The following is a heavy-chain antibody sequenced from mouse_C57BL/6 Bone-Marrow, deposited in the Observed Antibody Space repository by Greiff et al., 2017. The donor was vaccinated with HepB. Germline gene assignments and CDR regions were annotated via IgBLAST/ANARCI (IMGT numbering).Heavy chain of an antibody. V-gene: IGHV1-81*01. D-gene: IGHD2-4*01. J-gene: IGHJ2*01. Sequence: VKLVESGAELARPGASVKLSCKASGYTFTSYGISWVKQRTGQGLEWIGEIYPRSGNTYYNEKFKGKATLTADKSSSTAYMELRSLTSEDSAVYFCARTDYDYFDYWGQGTTLTVSS. CDR1: GYTFTSYG. CDR3: ARTDYDYFDY. CDR2: IYPRSGNT.